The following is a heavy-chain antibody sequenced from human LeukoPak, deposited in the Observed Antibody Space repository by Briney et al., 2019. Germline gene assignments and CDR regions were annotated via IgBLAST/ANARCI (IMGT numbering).Heavy chain of an antibody. Sequence: GGSLRLSCAASGFTFSSYGMHWVRQAPGKGLEWVAFIRYDGSNKYYADSVKGRFTISRDNSKNTLYLQMNSLRAEDTAVYYCAKFSRTVVVITDAFDIWGQGTMVTVSS. CDR1: GFTFSSYG. J-gene: IGHJ3*02. D-gene: IGHD3-22*01. CDR3: AKFSRTVVVITDAFDI. V-gene: IGHV3-30*02. CDR2: IRYDGSNK.